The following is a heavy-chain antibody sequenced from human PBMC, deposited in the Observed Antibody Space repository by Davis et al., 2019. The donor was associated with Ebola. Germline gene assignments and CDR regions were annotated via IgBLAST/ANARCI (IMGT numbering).Heavy chain of an antibody. D-gene: IGHD1-26*01. V-gene: IGHV3-48*03. CDR3: ARDGVGATIVLYYFDY. CDR1: GFTFSSYE. J-gene: IGHJ4*02. Sequence: LSLTCAASGFTFSSYEMNWVRQAPGKGLEWVSYISSSGSTIYYADSVKGRFTISRDNAKNSLYLQMNSLRAEDTAVYYCARDGVGATIVLYYFDYWGQGTLVTVSS. CDR2: ISSSGSTI.